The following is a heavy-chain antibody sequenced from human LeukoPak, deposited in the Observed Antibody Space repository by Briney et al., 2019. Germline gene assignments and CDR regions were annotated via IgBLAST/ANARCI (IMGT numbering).Heavy chain of an antibody. CDR3: ARHWAFDV. J-gene: IGHJ3*01. V-gene: IGHV4-34*08. CDR1: GFTFSSYS. CDR2: IDQSGST. Sequence: GSLRLSCAASGFTFSSYSMNWVRQAPGKGLEWIGHIDQSGSTDYNPSVKSRVIISIDTSKNQFSLRLNSVTAADTAVYYCARHWAFDVWGQGTMVTVSS.